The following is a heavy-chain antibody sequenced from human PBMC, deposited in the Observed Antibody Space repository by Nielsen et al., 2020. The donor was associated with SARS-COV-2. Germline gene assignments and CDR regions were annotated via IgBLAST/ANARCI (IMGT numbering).Heavy chain of an antibody. J-gene: IGHJ6*02. CDR3: ARTGGYSYGYWVLYYYGMDV. CDR2: INHSGST. V-gene: IGHV4-34*01. Sequence: RQAPGKGLEWIGEINHSGSTNYNPSLKSRVTISVDTSKNQFSLKLSSVTAADTAVYYCARTGGYSYGYWVLYYYGMDVWGQGTTVTVSS. D-gene: IGHD5-18*01.